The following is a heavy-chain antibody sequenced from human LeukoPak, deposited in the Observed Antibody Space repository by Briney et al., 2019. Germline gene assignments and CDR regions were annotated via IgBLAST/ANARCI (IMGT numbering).Heavy chain of an antibody. V-gene: IGHV1-18*01. J-gene: IGHJ3*02. CDR1: CYPFTSFG. CDR2: ITAYHGNT. CDR3: ARGFYADYGGAAFDI. D-gene: IGHD4-17*01. Sequence: ASAKVPCKSSCYPFTSFGLSWVRHAPGHGLERLRWITAYHGNTNYAQKLQGRGNMPTDTSTSTAYMEPRSLRSDDTAVYSCARGFYADYGGAAFDIWGQGTMVTVSS.